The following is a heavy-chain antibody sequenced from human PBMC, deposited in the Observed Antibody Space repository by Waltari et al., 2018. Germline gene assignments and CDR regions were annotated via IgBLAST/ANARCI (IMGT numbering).Heavy chain of an antibody. J-gene: IGHJ4*02. CDR3: AKSLIHGSGSSDY. CDR2: IWYDGSNK. D-gene: IGHD3-10*01. CDR1: GFTFSSYG. V-gene: IGHV3-33*06. Sequence: QVQLVESGGGVVQPGRSLRLSCAASGFTFSSYGMHWVRQAPGKGVEWVAFIWYDGSNKYYADSVKGRFTISRDNSKNTLYLQMNSLRAEDTAVYYCAKSLIHGSGSSDYWGQGTLVTVSS.